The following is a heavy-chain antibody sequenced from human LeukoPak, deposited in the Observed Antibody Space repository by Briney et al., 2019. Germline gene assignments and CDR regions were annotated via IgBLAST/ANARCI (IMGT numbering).Heavy chain of an antibody. V-gene: IGHV3-23*01. Sequence: GGSLRLSCAASGFTFSSYGMNWVRQAPGKGLEWVSTISASGVSTYSADSVKGRFTISRDNSKNTLYLQMNSLRAEDTAVYYCASTYYYDSSGYRYFDYWGQGTLVTVSS. CDR2: ISASGVST. J-gene: IGHJ4*02. D-gene: IGHD3-22*01. CDR1: GFTFSSYG. CDR3: ASTYYYDSSGYRYFDY.